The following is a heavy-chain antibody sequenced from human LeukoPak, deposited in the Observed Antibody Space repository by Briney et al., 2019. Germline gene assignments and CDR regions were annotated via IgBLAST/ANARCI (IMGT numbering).Heavy chain of an antibody. CDR3: ARSVGGYFSSTSCYFDY. V-gene: IGHV4-34*01. J-gene: IGHJ4*02. CDR1: GGSFSGYY. Sequence: SETLSLTCAVYGGSFSGYYWSWIRQPPGKGLEWIEEINHSGSTNYNPSLKSRVTVSVDTSKNQFSLKLSSVTAADTAVYYCARSVGGYFSSTSCYFDYWGQGTLVTVSS. D-gene: IGHD2-2*01. CDR2: INHSGST.